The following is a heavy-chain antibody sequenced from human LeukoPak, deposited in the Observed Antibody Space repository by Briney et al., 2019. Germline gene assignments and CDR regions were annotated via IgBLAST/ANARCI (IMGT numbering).Heavy chain of an antibody. CDR2: INPNSGDT. CDR3: AREADGSGSYHFDY. Sequence: ASVKVSCKASGYTFTGYYIHWVRQAPGQGLEWMGWINPNSGDTNYAQNFQGRVTMTRDTSISTAYMELSRLRSDDTAIYYCAREADGSGSYHFDYWGQGTLVTVSS. D-gene: IGHD3-10*01. V-gene: IGHV1-2*02. CDR1: GYTFTGYY. J-gene: IGHJ4*02.